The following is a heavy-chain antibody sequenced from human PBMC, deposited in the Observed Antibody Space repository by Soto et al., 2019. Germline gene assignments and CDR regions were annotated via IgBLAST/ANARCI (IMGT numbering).Heavy chain of an antibody. V-gene: IGHV3-23*01. CDR2: ISGSGGST. J-gene: IGHJ4*02. D-gene: IGHD6-19*01. CDR1: GFTFSSYA. Sequence: EVQLLESGGGLVQPGGSLRLSCAASGFTFSSYAMSWVRQAPGKGLEWVSAISGSGGSTYYADSVKGRFTISRDNAKNTRYLQMNGLRAEDTAVYYCAKDVQQWRPDSSWYWGQGTLVTVSS. CDR3: AKDVQQWRPDSSWY.